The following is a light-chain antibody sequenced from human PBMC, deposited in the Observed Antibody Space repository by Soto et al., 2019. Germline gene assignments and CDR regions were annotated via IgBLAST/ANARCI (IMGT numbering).Light chain of an antibody. CDR2: NNN. Sequence: QSVLTQPPSVSGAPGQRVTISCTWSSSNIGAGYDVHWYQQLPGTVPKLRIDNNNNRPSGVPERFSGFKSGTSASLAITGLQAEDEADYYCQSYGGSLSGVVFGGGTKLTVL. CDR1: SSNIGAGYD. J-gene: IGLJ2*01. CDR3: QSYGGSLSGVV. V-gene: IGLV1-40*01.